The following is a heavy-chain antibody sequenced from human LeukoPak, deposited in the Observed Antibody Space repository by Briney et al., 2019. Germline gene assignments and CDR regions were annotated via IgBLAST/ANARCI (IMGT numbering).Heavy chain of an antibody. CDR1: GFTFSSYG. J-gene: IGHJ6*02. Sequence: GGSLRLSCAASGFTFSSYGMHWVRQAPGKGLERVAVIWYDGSNKYYADSVKGRFTISRDNSKNTLYLQMNSLRAEDTAVYYCARELRFGEFYYGMDVWGQGTTVTVSS. CDR2: IWYDGSNK. CDR3: ARELRFGEFYYGMDV. V-gene: IGHV3-33*01. D-gene: IGHD3-10*01.